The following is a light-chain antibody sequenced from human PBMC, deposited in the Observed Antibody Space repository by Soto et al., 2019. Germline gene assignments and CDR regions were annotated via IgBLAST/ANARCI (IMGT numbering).Light chain of an antibody. Sequence: EIMLTQSPGTLSLSPGERVTLSCWASRSVSSRFLAWYQQKPGQAPRVLIYSASSRATGIPDRFSGSGSGSDFTLTISRLEPEDFAVYYCQQYGYSPYTFGQGTKVEIK. V-gene: IGKV3-20*01. CDR3: QQYGYSPYT. CDR2: SAS. J-gene: IGKJ2*01. CDR1: RSVSSRF.